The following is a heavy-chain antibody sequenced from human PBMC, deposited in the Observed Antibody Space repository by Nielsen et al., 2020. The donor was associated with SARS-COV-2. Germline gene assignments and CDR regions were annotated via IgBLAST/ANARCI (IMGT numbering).Heavy chain of an antibody. J-gene: IGHJ1*01. V-gene: IGHV7-4-1*02. Sequence: WVRQAPGQGLEWMGWINTNTGNPTYAQGFTGRFVFSLDTSVSTAYLQISSLKAEDTAVYYCARDLISRPPYYDILTGYYSPTECFQHWGQGTLVTVSS. CDR2: INTNTGNP. D-gene: IGHD3-9*01. CDR3: ARDLISRPPYYDILTGYYSPTECFQH.